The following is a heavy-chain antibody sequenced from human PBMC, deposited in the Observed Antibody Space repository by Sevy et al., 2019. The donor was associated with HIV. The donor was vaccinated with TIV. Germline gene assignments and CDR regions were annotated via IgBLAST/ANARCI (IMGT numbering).Heavy chain of an antibody. J-gene: IGHJ4*02. CDR2: ISYDGNKI. CDR3: AKDGEFCSGGRCYFGWIDY. D-gene: IGHD2-15*01. Sequence: GGSLRLSCAASGFTFSNFGMHWVRQAPGKGLEWLADISYDGNKIYYVDSVKGRFTVSRDNSKNTLYLQMNSLRAEDTAVYFCAKDGEFCSGGRCYFGWIDYWGQGTLVTVSS. V-gene: IGHV3-30*18. CDR1: GFTFSNFG.